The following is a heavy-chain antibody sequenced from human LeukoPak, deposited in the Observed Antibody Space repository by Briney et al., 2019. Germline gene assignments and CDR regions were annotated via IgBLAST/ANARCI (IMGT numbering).Heavy chain of an antibody. CDR2: IYYSGSP. Sequence: PSETLSLTCTVSGGSISSSSYYWGWIRQPPGKGLEWIGSIYYSGSPYYNPSLKSRVTISVDTSKNQFSLKLSSVTAADTAVYYCAREGSYYQRGAWFDPWGQGTLVTVSS. J-gene: IGHJ5*02. CDR1: GGSISSSSYY. CDR3: AREGSYYQRGAWFDP. V-gene: IGHV4-39*07. D-gene: IGHD3-10*01.